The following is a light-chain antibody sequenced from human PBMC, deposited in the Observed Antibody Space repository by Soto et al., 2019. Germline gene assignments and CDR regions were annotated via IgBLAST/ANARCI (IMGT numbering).Light chain of an antibody. J-gene: IGLJ2*01. Sequence: QSVLTQPASVSGSPGQSITISCTGTSSDVGGYNYVSWYQQHPGKAPKLMISDVSNRPSGVSTRFSGSKSGNTASLTISGLQAEDEADYYCCSYTTSSTPIVFGGGTKVTVL. CDR3: CSYTTSSTPIV. CDR1: SSDVGGYNY. CDR2: DVS. V-gene: IGLV2-14*01.